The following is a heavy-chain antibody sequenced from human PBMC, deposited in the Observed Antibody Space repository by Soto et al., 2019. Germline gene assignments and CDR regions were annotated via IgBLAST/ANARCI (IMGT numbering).Heavy chain of an antibody. CDR1: GYTFIDYF. V-gene: IGHV1-2*02. J-gene: IGHJ6*02. Sequence: ASVKVSCKVFGYTFIDYFVHWVQQAPGKGLEWMGWINPNSGGTNYAQKFQGRVTMTRDTSISTAYMELSRLRSDDTAVYYCARFTGSGWYGGGMDVWGQGTTVTVSS. D-gene: IGHD6-19*01. CDR2: INPNSGGT. CDR3: ARFTGSGWYGGGMDV.